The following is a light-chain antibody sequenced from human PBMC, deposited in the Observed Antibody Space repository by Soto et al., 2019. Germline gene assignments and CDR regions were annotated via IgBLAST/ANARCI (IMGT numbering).Light chain of an antibody. CDR1: QSVSSN. Sequence: EIVMTQSPATLSVSPGERATLSCRASQSVSSNLAWYQQKPGQAPRLLIYTISTRATGIPARFSGSGSGTEFTLTISRLEPEDFAVYYCQQYGSASWTFGQGTKVDIK. J-gene: IGKJ1*01. V-gene: IGKV3-15*01. CDR3: QQYGSASWT. CDR2: TIS.